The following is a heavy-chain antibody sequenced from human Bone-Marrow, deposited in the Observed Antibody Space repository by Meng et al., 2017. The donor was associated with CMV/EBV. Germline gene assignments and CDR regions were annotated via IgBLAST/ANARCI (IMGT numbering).Heavy chain of an antibody. V-gene: IGHV3-66*01. J-gene: IGHJ4*02. CDR1: GFTVRRNY. Sequence: LSCAASGFTVRRNYMSWVRQAPGKGLEWVSVIYSGGSTYYADSVKGRFTISRDNSKNTLYLQMNSLRAEDTAVYYCARDNIAVAGFDYWGQGTLVTVSS. CDR2: IYSGGST. D-gene: IGHD6-19*01. CDR3: ARDNIAVAGFDY.